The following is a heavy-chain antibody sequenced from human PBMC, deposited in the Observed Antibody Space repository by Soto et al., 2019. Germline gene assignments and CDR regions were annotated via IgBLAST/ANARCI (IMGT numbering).Heavy chain of an antibody. CDR2: MYWDNDK. CDR3: IQSRCGVDCLPPYPSHYYYRVDV. CDR1: GFSLRTYGVG. Sequence: QITLKESGPPLVKPTQTLTLTCSFSGFSLRTYGVGVGWIRQPPGQTLEWLALMYWDNDKRYSPSMKSRLTITKDTSDTQAVPTMTNMDPVDTAKYDGIQSRCGVDCLPPYPSHYYYRVDVWGQGTAVTVS. V-gene: IGHV2-5*02. D-gene: IGHD2-21*02. J-gene: IGHJ6*02.